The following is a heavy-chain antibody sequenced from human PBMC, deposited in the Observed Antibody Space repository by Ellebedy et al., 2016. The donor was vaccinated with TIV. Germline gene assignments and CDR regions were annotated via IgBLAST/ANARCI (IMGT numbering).Heavy chain of an antibody. J-gene: IGHJ6*02. V-gene: IGHV3-48*04. CDR2: ISSSSSTI. CDR3: AVGASGYYYYYGMDV. D-gene: IGHD1-26*01. Sequence: GESLKISCAASGFTFSSYSMNWVRQAPGKGLEWVSYISSSSSTIYYADSVKGRFTISRDNAKNSLYLQMNSLRAEDTAVYYSAVGASGYYYYYGMDVWGQGTTVTVSS. CDR1: GFTFSSYS.